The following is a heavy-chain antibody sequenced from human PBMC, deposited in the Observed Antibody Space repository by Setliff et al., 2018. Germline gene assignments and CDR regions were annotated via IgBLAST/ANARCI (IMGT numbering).Heavy chain of an antibody. J-gene: IGHJ4*02. CDR1: GGSVGSGSYY. CDR2: IQSTGNT. CDR3: AGTPTRGTTWLSPFDY. D-gene: IGHD5-12*01. Sequence: SETLSLTCIVSGGSVGSGSYYWSWIRQPAGKGLEWIGLIQSTGNTNYNPSLQSRVTISIDTSKNQFSLKMTSVTAADTAMYFCAGTPTRGTTWLSPFDYWGQGTLVTVSS. V-gene: IGHV4-61*02.